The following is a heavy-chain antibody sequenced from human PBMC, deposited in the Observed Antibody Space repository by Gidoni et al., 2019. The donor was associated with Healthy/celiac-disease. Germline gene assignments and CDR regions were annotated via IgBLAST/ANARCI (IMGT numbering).Heavy chain of an antibody. CDR2: IYYSGRH. Sequence: QLQLQESGPGLVKPSETLSLTCTVAGGSISSSSYYWGWIRQPPGKGLEWIGSIYYSGRHYYNPSLKSRVTISVDTSKIQFSLKLSSVTAADTAVYYCARHASNYDFWSGTERGWFDPWGQGTLVTVSS. V-gene: IGHV4-39*01. D-gene: IGHD3-3*01. CDR3: ARHASNYDFWSGTERGWFDP. CDR1: GGSISSSSYY. J-gene: IGHJ5*02.